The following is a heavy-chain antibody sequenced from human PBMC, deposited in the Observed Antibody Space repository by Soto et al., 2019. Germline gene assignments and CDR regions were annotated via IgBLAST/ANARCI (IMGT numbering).Heavy chain of an antibody. Sequence: GGSLRLSCAASGFTFSSYWMSWVRQAPGKGLEWVANIKQDGSETYYVDSVKGRFTISRDNAKNSLYLQMNSLRAEDTAVYYCARDLVATIEYYYYGMDVWGQGTTVTVSS. V-gene: IGHV3-7*01. CDR1: GFTFSSYW. D-gene: IGHD5-12*01. CDR3: ARDLVATIEYYYYGMDV. CDR2: IKQDGSET. J-gene: IGHJ6*02.